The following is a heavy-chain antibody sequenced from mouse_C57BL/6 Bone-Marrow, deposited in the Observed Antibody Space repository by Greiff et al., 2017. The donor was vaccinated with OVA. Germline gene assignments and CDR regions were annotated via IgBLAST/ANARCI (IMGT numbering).Heavy chain of an antibody. Sequence: VQLQESGAELVRPGASVTLSCKASGYTFTDYEMHWVKQTPVHGLEWIGAIDPETGGTAYNQKFKGKAILTADKSSSTAYMELRSLTSEDSAVYYCTRRPGAMDYWGQGTSVTVSS. CDR3: TRRPGAMDY. CDR1: GYTFTDYE. V-gene: IGHV1-15*01. CDR2: IDPETGGT. J-gene: IGHJ4*01.